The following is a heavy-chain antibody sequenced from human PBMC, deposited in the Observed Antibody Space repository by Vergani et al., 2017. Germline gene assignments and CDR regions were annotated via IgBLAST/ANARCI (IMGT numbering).Heavy chain of an antibody. CDR3: ARHSTVEWLVKLGWIDP. V-gene: IGHV4-39*01. CDR1: GASIRSSHYS. Sequence: QLQLQESGPGLVQPSATLSLTCSVSGASIRSSHYSWGSIRQPPGKGLEWISSIYYSGSTYYNPSLKGRVTITVDTSKNQFSLKLSSVTAADTAVYFCARHSTVEWLVKLGWIDPWGQGILVTVSS. CDR2: IYYSGST. J-gene: IGHJ5*02. D-gene: IGHD6-19*01.